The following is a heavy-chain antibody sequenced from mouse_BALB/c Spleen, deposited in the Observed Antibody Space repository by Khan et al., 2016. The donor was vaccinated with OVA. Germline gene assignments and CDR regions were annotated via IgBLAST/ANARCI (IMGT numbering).Heavy chain of an antibody. D-gene: IGHD4-1*01. CDR1: GYSITSDYA. Sequence: EVQLQESGPGLVKPSQSLSLTCTVTGYSITSDYAWNWIRQFPGNKLEWMGYISYSGRTSYNPSLKSRISVTRDTSKNQFFLQLNSVTTEDTATSYCAMGRTYWGQGTLVTVSA. J-gene: IGHJ3*01. CDR3: AMGRTY. V-gene: IGHV3-2*02. CDR2: ISYSGRT.